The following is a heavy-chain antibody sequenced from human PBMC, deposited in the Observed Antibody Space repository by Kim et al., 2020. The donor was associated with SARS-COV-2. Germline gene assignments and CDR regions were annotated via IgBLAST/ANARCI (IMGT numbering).Heavy chain of an antibody. J-gene: IGHJ6*02. V-gene: IGHV1-69*13. CDR2: IIPIFGTA. CDR3: ARRSDNTYYYGSGVLGYYGMDV. Sequence: SVKVSCKASGGTFSSYAISWVRQAPGQGLEWMGGIIPIFGTANYAQKFQGRVTITADESTSTAYMELSSLRSEDTAVYYCARRSDNTYYYGSGVLGYYGMDVWGQGTTVTVSS. D-gene: IGHD3-10*01. CDR1: GGTFSSYA.